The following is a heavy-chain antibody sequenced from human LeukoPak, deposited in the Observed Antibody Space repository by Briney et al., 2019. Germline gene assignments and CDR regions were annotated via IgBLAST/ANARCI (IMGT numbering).Heavy chain of an antibody. V-gene: IGHV3-23*01. J-gene: IGHJ4*02. D-gene: IGHD3-10*01. CDR1: GFTFSSYA. CDR2: INDSGGNT. CDR3: AKTSAGIRGGYFDY. Sequence: GGSLRLSCAASGFTFSSYAMSWVRQAPGKGMEWVSLINDSGGNTYYADSVKGRFTISRDNSKNTLFLQMSSLRAEDTAVYYCAKTSAGIRGGYFDYWGQGTLVTVSS.